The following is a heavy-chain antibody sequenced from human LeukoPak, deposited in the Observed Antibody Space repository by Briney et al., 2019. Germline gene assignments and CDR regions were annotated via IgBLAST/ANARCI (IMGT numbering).Heavy chain of an antibody. Sequence: KPSETLSLTCSVPGGSISSSYWSWIRQPPGKGLGWNGYIYYTGSTNYNPSLKSRVTMCVDMSKNQFSLRLSSVTAADTAVYYCARHRAYSSSSPFDYWGQGTLVTVSS. CDR3: ARHRAYSSSSPFDY. V-gene: IGHV4-59*08. CDR2: IYYTGST. D-gene: IGHD6-6*01. J-gene: IGHJ4*02. CDR1: GGSISSSY.